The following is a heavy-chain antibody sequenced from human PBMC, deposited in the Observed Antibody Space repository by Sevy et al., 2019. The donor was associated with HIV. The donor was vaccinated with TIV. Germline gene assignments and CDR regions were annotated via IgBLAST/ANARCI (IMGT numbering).Heavy chain of an antibody. CDR3: AKGNSDYYYDY. D-gene: IGHD3-22*01. V-gene: IGHV3-23*01. Sequence: GGSLRLSCAASGFTFNTYAMTWVRQAPGKGLQWVSSITATGGTTYYADSVKGRFTISRDNPKNTLYLQMNSLRAEDTAIYYCAKGNSDYYYDYWGQGTLVTVSS. J-gene: IGHJ4*02. CDR2: ITATGGTT. CDR1: GFTFNTYA.